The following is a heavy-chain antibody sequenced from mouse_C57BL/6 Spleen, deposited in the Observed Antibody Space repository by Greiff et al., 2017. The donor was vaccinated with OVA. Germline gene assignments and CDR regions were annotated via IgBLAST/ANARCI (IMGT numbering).Heavy chain of an antibody. CDR3: ARGGGNFDY. CDR2: ISSGGGNT. J-gene: IGHJ2*01. V-gene: IGHV5-9*01. CDR1: GFTFSSYT. Sequence: EVNVVESGGGLVKPGGSLKLSCAASGFTFSSYTMSWVRQTPEKRLDWVATISSGGGNTYYPDSVKGRFTISRDNAKNTLYLQMSSLRSEDTALYYCARGGGNFDYWGQGTTLTVSS.